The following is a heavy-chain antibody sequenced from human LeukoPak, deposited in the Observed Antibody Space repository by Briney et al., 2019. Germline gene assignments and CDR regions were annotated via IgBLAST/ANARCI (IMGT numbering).Heavy chain of an antibody. CDR2: INTGTGNP. D-gene: IGHD3-10*01. Sequence: ASVKVSCKTSGYTFTRYAMNWVRQAPGQGLEFMGWINTGTGNPTYAQGFTGRFVFSLDTSVSTAYLQISTLKPEDTAVYYCASFGAHSFDYWGQGTLVTVSS. V-gene: IGHV7-4-1*02. CDR1: GYTFTRYA. CDR3: ASFGAHSFDY. J-gene: IGHJ4*02.